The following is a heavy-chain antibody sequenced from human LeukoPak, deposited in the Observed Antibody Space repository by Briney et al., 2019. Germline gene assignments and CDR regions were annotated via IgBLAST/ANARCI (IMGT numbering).Heavy chain of an antibody. V-gene: IGHV3-30*04. CDR1: GFTLSSYA. D-gene: IGHD3-9*01. CDR2: ISYDGSNK. CDR3: ARVFPDILTGYPDY. J-gene: IGHJ4*02. Sequence: GGSLRLSCAAFGFTLSSYAMHWVRQAPGKGLEWVAVISYDGSNKYYADSVKGRFTISRDNSKNTLYLQMNSLRAEDTAVYYCARVFPDILTGYPDYWGQGTLVTVSS.